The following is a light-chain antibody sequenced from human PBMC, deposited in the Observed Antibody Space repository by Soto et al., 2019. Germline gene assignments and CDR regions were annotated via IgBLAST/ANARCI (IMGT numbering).Light chain of an antibody. Sequence: DIVMTQSPDSLAVSLGERATINCKSSQSVLYSSNNKNYLAWYQQKPGQPPKALIYWASTRESGVPDRFSGSGSGTDFTLTISSLQAEDVEVYYWQQYYTTPWTFGQGTKVEIK. J-gene: IGKJ1*01. CDR1: QSVLYSSNNKNY. V-gene: IGKV4-1*01. CDR2: WAS. CDR3: QQYYTTPWT.